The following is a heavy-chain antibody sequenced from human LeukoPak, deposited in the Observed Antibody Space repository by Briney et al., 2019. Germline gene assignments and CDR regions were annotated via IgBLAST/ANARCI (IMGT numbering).Heavy chain of an antibody. CDR2: FFSGGTT. CDR1: GFTLRSNY. J-gene: IGHJ4*02. V-gene: IGHV3-66*01. CDR3: ARGHNSRAGVTDCSPLDY. Sequence: GGSLRLSCAAPGFTLRSNYISWVRQAPGEGLGWGSLFFSGGTTYYADSVKGRFTISRDNSKNTLYLQMNSLRAEDTATYFCARGHNSRAGVTDCSPLDYWGQGTLVTVSS. D-gene: IGHD2-21*02.